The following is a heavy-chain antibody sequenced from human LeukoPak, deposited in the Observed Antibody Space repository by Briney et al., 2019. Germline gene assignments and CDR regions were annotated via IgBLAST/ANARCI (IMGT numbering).Heavy chain of an antibody. J-gene: IGHJ3*02. D-gene: IGHD3-22*01. CDR3: SRGYYDSSGYYADAFDI. CDR2: ISWNSGSI. CDR1: GFTFDDYA. V-gene: IGHV3-9*03. Sequence: EAGGSLRLSCAASGFTFDDYAMHWVRQAPGKGLEWVSGISWNSGSIGYADSVKGRFTISRDNAKNSLYLQMNSLRAEDMALYYCSRGYYDSSGYYADAFDIWGQGTMVTVSS.